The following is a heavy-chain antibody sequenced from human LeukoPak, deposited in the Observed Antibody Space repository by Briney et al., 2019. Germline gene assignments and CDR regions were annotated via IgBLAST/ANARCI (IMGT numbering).Heavy chain of an antibody. J-gene: IGHJ6*03. Sequence: EPSETLSLTCTVSGGSISSGSYYWSWIRQPAGKGLEWIGRIYTSGSTNYNPSLKSRVTISVDTSKNQFSLKLSSVTAADTAVYYCARSMSDYGDPDYYMDVWGKGTTVTISS. D-gene: IGHD4-17*01. V-gene: IGHV4-61*02. CDR1: GGSISSGSYY. CDR3: ARSMSDYGDPDYYMDV. CDR2: IYTSGST.